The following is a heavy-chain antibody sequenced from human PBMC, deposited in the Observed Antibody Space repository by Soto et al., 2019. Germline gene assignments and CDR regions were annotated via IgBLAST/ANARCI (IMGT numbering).Heavy chain of an antibody. D-gene: IGHD6-6*01. Sequence: PSETLSLTCAVYGGSFSGYYWSWIRQPPGKWLEWIGEINHSGSTNYNPSLKSRVTISVDTSKNQFSLKLSSVTAADTAVYYCASSQSIAARHSYYYYYMDVWGKGTTVTVSS. CDR1: GGSFSGYY. CDR2: INHSGST. J-gene: IGHJ6*03. CDR3: ASSQSIAARHSYYYYYMDV. V-gene: IGHV4-34*01.